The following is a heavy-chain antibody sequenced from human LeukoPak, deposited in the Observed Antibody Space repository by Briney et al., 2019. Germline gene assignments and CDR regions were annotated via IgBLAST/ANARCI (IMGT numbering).Heavy chain of an antibody. J-gene: IGHJ2*01. CDR1: DGSISPYY. Sequence: PSETLSLTCTVSDGSISPYYWSWIRQPPGKGLEWIGSIHYSGTTNYNPSLRSRVTISVDTSKNQFSLRLTSVTAADTAVYYCARRAVDILTGYPYWYFDLWGRGTLVTVSS. D-gene: IGHD3-9*01. CDR2: IHYSGTT. V-gene: IGHV4-59*08. CDR3: ARRAVDILTGYPYWYFDL.